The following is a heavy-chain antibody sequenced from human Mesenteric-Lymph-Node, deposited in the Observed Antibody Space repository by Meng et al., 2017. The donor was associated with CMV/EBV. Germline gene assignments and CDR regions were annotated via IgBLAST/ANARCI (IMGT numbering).Heavy chain of an antibody. D-gene: IGHD6-13*01. CDR1: GFTFSNHW. V-gene: IGHV3-23*01. Sequence: GESLKISCAASGFTFSNHWMTWIRQAPGKGLEWVSAISGSGGSTYYADSVKGRFTISRDNSKNTLYLQMNSLRAEDTAVYYCAKDVAAAGTGYYFDYWGQGTLVTVSS. J-gene: IGHJ4*02. CDR2: ISGSGGST. CDR3: AKDVAAAGTGYYFDY.